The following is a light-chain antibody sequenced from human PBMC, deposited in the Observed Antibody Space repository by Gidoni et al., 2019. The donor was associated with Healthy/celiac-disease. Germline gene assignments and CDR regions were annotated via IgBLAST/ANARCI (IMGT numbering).Light chain of an antibody. V-gene: IGLV2-14*01. CDR1: SRDVGGYNY. Sequence: QSARTQPASVSGSPGQSITISCTGTSRDVGGYNYVPWYQQHPGKAPKLMIYDVSNRPSGVSNRFSGSKSGNTASLTISGLQAEDEADYYCSSYTSSSTHVVFGGGTKLTVL. CDR2: DVS. J-gene: IGLJ2*01. CDR3: SSYTSSSTHVV.